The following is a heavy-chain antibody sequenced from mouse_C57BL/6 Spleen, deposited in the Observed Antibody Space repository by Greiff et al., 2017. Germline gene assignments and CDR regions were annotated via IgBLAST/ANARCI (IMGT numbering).Heavy chain of an antibody. V-gene: IGHV1-42*01. CDR2: INPSTGGT. CDR3: ARRSDDGYHY. CDR1: GYSFTGYY. D-gene: IGHD2-3*01. Sequence: VQLKESGPELVKPGASVKISCKASGYSFTGYYMNWVKQSPEKSLEWIGEINPSTGGTTYNQKFKAKATLTVDKSSSTAYMQLKSLTSEDSAVYYCARRSDDGYHYWGQGTTLTVSS. J-gene: IGHJ2*01.